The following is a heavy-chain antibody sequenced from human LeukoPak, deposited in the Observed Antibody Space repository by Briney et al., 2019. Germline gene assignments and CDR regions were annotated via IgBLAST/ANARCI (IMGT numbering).Heavy chain of an antibody. D-gene: IGHD6-13*01. Sequence: SGTLSLTCAVSGYSISSGYYWGWIRQPPGKGLEWIGCIYHSGSTHYNPSLKSRLTISVDTSKNLFSLKLSSVTAADTAVYYCARQGGSSSPYYYYYMDVWGKGTTVTVSS. CDR1: GYSISSGYY. J-gene: IGHJ6*03. CDR2: IYHSGST. V-gene: IGHV4-38-2*01. CDR3: ARQGGSSSPYYYYYMDV.